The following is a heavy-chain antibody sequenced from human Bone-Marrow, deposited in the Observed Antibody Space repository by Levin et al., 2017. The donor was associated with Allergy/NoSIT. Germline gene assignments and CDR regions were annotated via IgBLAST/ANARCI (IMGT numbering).Heavy chain of an antibody. CDR3: AKTLAAAGIMGGGYLDY. CDR2: ISYDGSNK. J-gene: IGHJ4*02. CDR1: GFTFSSYG. D-gene: IGHD6-13*01. V-gene: IGHV3-30*18. Sequence: PGGSLRLSCAASGFTFSSYGMHWVRQAPGKGLEWVAVISYDGSNKYYADSVKGRFTISRDNSKNTLYLQMNSLRAEDTAVYYCAKTLAAAGIMGGGYLDYWGQGTLVTVSS.